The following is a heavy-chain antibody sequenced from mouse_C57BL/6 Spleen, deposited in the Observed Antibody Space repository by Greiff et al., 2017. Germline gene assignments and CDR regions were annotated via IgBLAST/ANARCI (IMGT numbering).Heavy chain of an antibody. J-gene: IGHJ4*01. CDR1: GFSLTSYG. CDR3: AKNGDAMDY. V-gene: IGHV2-4*01. CDR2: IWSGGST. Sequence: VMLVESGPGLVQPSQSLSITCTVSGFSLTSYGVHWVRQPPGKGLEWLGVIWSGGSTDYNAAFISRLSISKDNSKSQVFFKMNSLQADDTAIYYCAKNGDAMDYWGQGTSVTVSS.